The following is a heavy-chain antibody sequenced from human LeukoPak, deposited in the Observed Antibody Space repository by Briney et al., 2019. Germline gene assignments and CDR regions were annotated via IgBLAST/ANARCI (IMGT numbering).Heavy chain of an antibody. V-gene: IGHV3-23*01. J-gene: IGHJ4*02. CDR3: AKGRYFGEHYFDS. D-gene: IGHD3-10*01. CDR2: ISGSGSST. Sequence: GGSLRLSCAASGFTFSSYAMSWVRQAPGKGLEWVSGISGSGSSTYYADSMKGRFTISRDNSNNTLYLQMNSLRAEDTAVYYCAKGRYFGEHYFDSWGQGTLVTVSS. CDR1: GFTFSSYA.